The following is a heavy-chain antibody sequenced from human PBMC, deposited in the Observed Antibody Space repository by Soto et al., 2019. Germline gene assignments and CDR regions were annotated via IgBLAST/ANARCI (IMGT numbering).Heavy chain of an antibody. CDR3: ARDFYDVESDYESLNAFDI. D-gene: IGHD5-12*01. CDR1: GFTFSSYS. V-gene: IGHV3-21*01. Sequence: PGGSLRLSCAASGFTFSSYSMNWVRQAPGKGLEWVSSISSSSSYIYYADSVKGRFTISRDNAKSSLYLQMNSLRAEDTAVYYCARDFYDVESDYESLNAFDIWGQGTMVTVSS. J-gene: IGHJ3*02. CDR2: ISSSSSYI.